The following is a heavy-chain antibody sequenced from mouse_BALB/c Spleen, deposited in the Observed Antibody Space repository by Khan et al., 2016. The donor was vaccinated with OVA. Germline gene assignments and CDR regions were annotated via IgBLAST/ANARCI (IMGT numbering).Heavy chain of an antibody. CDR2: LSYSGNT. CDR1: GYSITSDYA. D-gene: IGHD1-1*01. Sequence: EVQLQESGPGLVKPSQSLSLTCTVTGYSITSDYAWNWIRQFPGNNLDWMGPLSYSGNTKYNPSLKSRISITRDTSKNQFFLQLNSVTTEDTATYYCARIYGGDFDYWGQGTTLTVSS. J-gene: IGHJ2*01. CDR3: ARIYGGDFDY. V-gene: IGHV3-2*02.